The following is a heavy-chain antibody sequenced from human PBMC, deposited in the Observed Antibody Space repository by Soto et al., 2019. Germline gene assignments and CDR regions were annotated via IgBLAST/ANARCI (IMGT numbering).Heavy chain of an antibody. J-gene: IGHJ4*02. V-gene: IGHV4-30-4*01. CDR1: GGFISNGDYH. CDR2: TYPSGST. CDR3: AREGGYNSPHGS. Sequence: SQSISLPCTVCGGFISNGDYHWCWISQPPGKGMEWIGYTYPSGSTYYNASLRSRVTISIDASKNQFSLKLNSVTAAHTAVYYCAREGGYNSPHGSWDQETLLTVSS. D-gene: IGHD5-12*01.